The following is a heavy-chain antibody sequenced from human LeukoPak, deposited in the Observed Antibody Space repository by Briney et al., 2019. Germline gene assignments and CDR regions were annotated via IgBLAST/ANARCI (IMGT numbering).Heavy chain of an antibody. CDR3: ARSEQWLVRDYYYGMDV. D-gene: IGHD6-19*01. CDR1: GYTFTGHY. V-gene: IGHV1-2*02. CDR2: INPNSSGT. J-gene: IGHJ6*02. Sequence: ASVKVSCKASGYTFTGHYMHWVRQAPGQGLEWMGWINPNSSGTNYAQKFQGRVTMTRDTSISTAYMELSRLRSDDTAVYYCARSEQWLVRDYYYGMDVWGQGTTVTVSS.